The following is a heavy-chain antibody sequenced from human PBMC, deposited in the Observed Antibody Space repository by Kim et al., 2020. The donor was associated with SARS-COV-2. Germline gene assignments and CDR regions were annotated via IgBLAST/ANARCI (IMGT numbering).Heavy chain of an antibody. J-gene: IGHJ5*02. V-gene: IGHV4-31*02. CDR2: GGT. Sequence: GGTYQDPSLQSRVTISVDTSKNQFSLKLSSVTAADTAVYYCARELEGWFDPWGQGPLVTVSS. D-gene: IGHD1-1*01. CDR3: ARELEGWFDP.